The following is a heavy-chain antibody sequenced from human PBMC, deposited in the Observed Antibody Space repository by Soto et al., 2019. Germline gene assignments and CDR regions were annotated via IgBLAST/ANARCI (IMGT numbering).Heavy chain of an antibody. Sequence: PGGSLRLSCAASGFTFSSYWMTWVRQVPGKGLEWVANIKKDESKKSYLDSVRGRFTISRDNAKNSLYLQMDSLTAEDTALYYCARDVSPGSSSWYFDAFDLWGQGTMVTVSS. D-gene: IGHD6-13*01. J-gene: IGHJ3*01. CDR2: IKKDESKK. CDR1: GFTFSSYW. V-gene: IGHV3-7*05. CDR3: ARDVSPGSSSWYFDAFDL.